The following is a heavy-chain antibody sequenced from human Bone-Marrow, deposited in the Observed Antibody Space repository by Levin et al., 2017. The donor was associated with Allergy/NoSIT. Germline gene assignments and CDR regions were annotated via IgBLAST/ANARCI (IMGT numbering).Heavy chain of an antibody. CDR1: GVSITSGSYY. CDR3: ARVLQYSYYYTDV. J-gene: IGHJ6*03. D-gene: IGHD2-21*01. Sequence: SCTVSGVSITSGSYYWSWIRQPAGMGLEWIGHSYTSGNITYNPSLKSRVTISLDTSKNQFSLKLRSVTAADTAVYYCARVLQYSYYYTDVWGKGTMVTVSS. CDR2: SYTSGNI. V-gene: IGHV4-61*09.